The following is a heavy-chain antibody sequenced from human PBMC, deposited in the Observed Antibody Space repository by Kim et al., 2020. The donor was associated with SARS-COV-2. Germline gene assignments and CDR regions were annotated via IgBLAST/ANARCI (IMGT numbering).Heavy chain of an antibody. Sequence: AKGRFTISRDNAKNSLYLQMNSLRAEDTAVYYCARDIRESINYYYYGMDVWGQGTTVTVSS. CDR3: ARDIRESINYYYYGMDV. D-gene: IGHD5-12*01. J-gene: IGHJ6*02. V-gene: IGHV3-21*01.